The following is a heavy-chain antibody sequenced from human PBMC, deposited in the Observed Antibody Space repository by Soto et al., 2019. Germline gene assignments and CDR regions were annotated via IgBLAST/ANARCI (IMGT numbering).Heavy chain of an antibody. J-gene: IGHJ4*02. CDR2: IIPIFGTA. D-gene: IGHD3-9*01. Sequence: GASVKVSCKASGGTFSSYAISWVRQAPGQGLEWMGGIIPIFGTANYAQKFQGRVTITADKSTSTAYMELSSLRSEDTAVYFCARARYYDWCFDLWGLGTPVTVSS. CDR1: GGTFSSYA. V-gene: IGHV1-69*06. CDR3: ARARYYDWCFDL.